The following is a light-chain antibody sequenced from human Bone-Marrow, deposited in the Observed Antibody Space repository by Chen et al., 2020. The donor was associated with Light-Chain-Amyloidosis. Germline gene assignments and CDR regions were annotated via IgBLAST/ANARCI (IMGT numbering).Light chain of an antibody. J-gene: IGLJ3*02. V-gene: IGLV3-21*02. CDR2: ADS. CDR3: QVWDRSSDRPV. CDR1: NIGSTS. Sequence: SYVLTQPSSVSVAPGQTATIACGGNNIGSTSVHWYPQTPGQAPLLVVYADSDRPSGIPDRLSGSNPGNTATLTISMVEAGDAAAYYCQVWDRSSDRPVFGGGTQLTVL.